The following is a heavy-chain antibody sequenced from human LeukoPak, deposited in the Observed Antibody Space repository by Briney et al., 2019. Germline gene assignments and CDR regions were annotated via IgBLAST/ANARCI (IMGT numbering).Heavy chain of an antibody. Sequence: ASVKVSCKVSGYTLTELSMHWVRQVPGKGLEGMGGFDPEDGETIYAQKFQGRVTMAEDTSTDTAYMELSSLRSEDTAVYYCATDSFVQYFDYWGQGTLVTVSS. D-gene: IGHD6-6*01. CDR1: GYTLTELS. CDR3: ATDSFVQYFDY. V-gene: IGHV1-24*01. CDR2: FDPEDGET. J-gene: IGHJ4*02.